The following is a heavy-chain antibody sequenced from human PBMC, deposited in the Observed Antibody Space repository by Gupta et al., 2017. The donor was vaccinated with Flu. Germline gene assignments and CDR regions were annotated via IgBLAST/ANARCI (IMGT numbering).Heavy chain of an antibody. CDR2: INHSGST. D-gene: IGHD2-2*01. V-gene: IGHV4-34*01. CDR3: ARGIIVVVPAANNWFDP. J-gene: IGHJ5*02. CDR1: GGSFSGYY. Sequence: QVQLQQWGAGLLKPSETLSLTCAVYGGSFSGYYWSWIRQPPGKGLEWIGEINHSGSTNYNPSLKSRVTISVDTSKNQFSLKLSSVTAADTAVYYCARGIIVVVPAANNWFDPWGQGTLVTVSS.